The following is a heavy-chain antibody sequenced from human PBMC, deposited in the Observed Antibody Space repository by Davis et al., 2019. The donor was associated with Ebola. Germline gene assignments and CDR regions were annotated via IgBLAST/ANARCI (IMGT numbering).Heavy chain of an antibody. J-gene: IGHJ6*02. V-gene: IGHV1-18*01. Sequence: AASVKVSCKASGYTFTSYGISWVRQPPGQGLEWMGWISAYNGNTNYAQKLQGTVTMTTDTSTSTAYMELRSLRSDDTAVYYCARDIYRITGILGYGMDVWGQGTTVTVSS. CDR1: GYTFTSYG. CDR3: ARDIYRITGILGYGMDV. CDR2: ISAYNGNT. D-gene: IGHD1-20*01.